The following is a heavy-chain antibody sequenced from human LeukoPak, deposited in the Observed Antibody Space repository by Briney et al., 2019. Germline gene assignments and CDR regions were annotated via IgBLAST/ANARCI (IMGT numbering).Heavy chain of an antibody. CDR3: ASSGGIVAMVGGYYYGMDV. CDR2: ISAHNGDT. V-gene: IGHV1-18*01. J-gene: IGHJ6*02. Sequence: ASVKVSCKASGYTFPTYGITWVRQAPGQGLEWMGWISAHNGDTNYAQNLQGRVTMTTDTSTRTAYMELRSLTSDDTAVYYCASSGGIVAMVGGYYYGMDVWGQGTTATVSS. D-gene: IGHD5-12*01. CDR1: GYTFPTYG.